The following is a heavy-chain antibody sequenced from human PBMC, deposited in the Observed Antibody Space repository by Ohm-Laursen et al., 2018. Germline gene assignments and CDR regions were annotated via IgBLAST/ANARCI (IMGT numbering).Heavy chain of an antibody. CDR3: AKAGIAARSWNFDY. D-gene: IGHD6-6*01. J-gene: IGHJ4*02. V-gene: IGHV3-30*18. Sequence: SLRLSCTASGFTFSSYGMQWVRQAPGKGLEWVAFISYDGTKKYYADSVKGRFTISRDNAKNSLYLQMNSLRAEDTALYYCAKAGIAARSWNFDYWGQGTLVTVSS. CDR1: GFTFSSYG. CDR2: ISYDGTKK.